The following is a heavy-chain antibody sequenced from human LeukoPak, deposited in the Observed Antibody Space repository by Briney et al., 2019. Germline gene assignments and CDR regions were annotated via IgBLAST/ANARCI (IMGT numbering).Heavy chain of an antibody. V-gene: IGHV1-3*01. CDR3: ARGGEGVSGWFDP. CDR2: INAGNGNT. CDR1: GYTFTTSV. Sequence: ASVKVSCKASGYTFTTSVMHWVRQAPGQRLEWMGWINAGNGNTKCSQKFQGRVTITRDTSATTVYMDLSSLRSEDTAVYYCARGGEGVSGWFDPWGQGTLVTVSS. D-gene: IGHD2-8*01. J-gene: IGHJ5*02.